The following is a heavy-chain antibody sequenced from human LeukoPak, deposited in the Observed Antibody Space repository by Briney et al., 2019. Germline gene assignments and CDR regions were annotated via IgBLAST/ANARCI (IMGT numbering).Heavy chain of an antibody. Sequence: PGGSLRLSCAASGFNFRNYAMSWVRQAPGKGLEWVSSISYSGGSTYYADSVKGRFTISRDNSKNTLYLQMNSLRAEDTAIYYCTTGAKYFDYWGQGTLVTVSS. CDR2: ISYSGGST. V-gene: IGHV3-23*01. CDR1: GFNFRNYA. CDR3: TTGAKYFDY. D-gene: IGHD4/OR15-4a*01. J-gene: IGHJ4*02.